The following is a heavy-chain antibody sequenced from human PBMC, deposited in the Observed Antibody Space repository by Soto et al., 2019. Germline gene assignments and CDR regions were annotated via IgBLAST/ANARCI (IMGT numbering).Heavy chain of an antibody. CDR2: ISYDGDNE. CDR1: GFSFSNYA. J-gene: IGHJ3*01. V-gene: IGHV3-30*03. Sequence: PGGSLRLSCAASGFSFSNYAMHWVRQAPGKGLEWLAIISYDGDNEYYADSVRGRFTISRDNAKNAIFLQMTSLRVDDTAVYFCARGDRGGFDLWGQGTMVTVSS. D-gene: IGHD3-10*01. CDR3: ARGDRGGFDL.